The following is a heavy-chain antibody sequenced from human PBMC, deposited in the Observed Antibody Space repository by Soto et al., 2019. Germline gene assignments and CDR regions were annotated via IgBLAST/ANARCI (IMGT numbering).Heavy chain of an antibody. Sequence: PSQTLSLTCAISGDSVSGNSAAWNWIRQSPSRGLEWLGRTYYRSKWYNDYAISVKSRITINPDTSKNQFSLQLNSVTPDDTAVYYCVRGAAAAGTRAFDIWGQGTMVTVSS. D-gene: IGHD6-13*01. V-gene: IGHV6-1*01. CDR3: VRGAAAAGTRAFDI. J-gene: IGHJ3*02. CDR1: GDSVSGNSAA. CDR2: TYYRSKWYN.